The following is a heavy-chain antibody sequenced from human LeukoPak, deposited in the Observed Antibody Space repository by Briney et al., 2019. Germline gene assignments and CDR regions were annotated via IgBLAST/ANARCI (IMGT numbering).Heavy chain of an antibody. CDR1: GFTFSSYA. Sequence: GGSLRLSCAASGFTFSSYAMHWVRQAPGKGLEWVAVISYDGSNKYYADSVKGRFTISRDNSKNTLYLQMNSLRAEDTAVYYCARESIAARPEFGYWGQGTLVTVSS. V-gene: IGHV3-30-3*01. J-gene: IGHJ4*02. CDR2: ISYDGSNK. CDR3: ARESIAARPEFGY. D-gene: IGHD6-6*01.